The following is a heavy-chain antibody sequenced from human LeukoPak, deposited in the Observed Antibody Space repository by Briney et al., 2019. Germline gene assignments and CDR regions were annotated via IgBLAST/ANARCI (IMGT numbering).Heavy chain of an antibody. V-gene: IGHV4-31*03. D-gene: IGHD6-13*01. CDR2: IYYSGST. CDR3: ARGEIAAAGTPDY. J-gene: IGHJ4*02. Sequence: PSQTLSLTCTVSGGSISSGGYYWSWIRQHPGKGLEWIGYIYYSGSTYYNPSLKSRVTISVDTSKNQFSLKLSSVTAADTAVYYCARGEIAAAGTPDYWGQGTLVTVSS. CDR1: GGSISSGGYY.